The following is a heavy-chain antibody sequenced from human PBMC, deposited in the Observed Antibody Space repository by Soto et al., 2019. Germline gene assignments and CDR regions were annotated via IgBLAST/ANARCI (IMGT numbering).Heavy chain of an antibody. CDR3: AKDGLSDSPSAIDY. J-gene: IGHJ4*02. V-gene: IGHV3-30*18. Sequence: GGSLRLSCAASGFPFNTFGMHWVRQAPGKGLEWVAVISDDGGSEYYADSVKGRFTISRDNSKNTLFLQMNSLRDEDTAIYYCAKDGLSDSPSAIDYWGQGTRVTVSS. D-gene: IGHD6-13*01. CDR1: GFPFNTFG. CDR2: ISDDGGSE.